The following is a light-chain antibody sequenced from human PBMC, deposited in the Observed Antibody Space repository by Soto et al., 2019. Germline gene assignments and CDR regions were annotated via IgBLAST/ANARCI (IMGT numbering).Light chain of an antibody. V-gene: IGKV3-20*01. J-gene: IGKJ2*01. CDR2: GAS. CDR3: QRYGSSPPYT. CDR1: QSVSSSY. Sequence: EIVLTQSPGTLSLSPGERATLSCRASQSVSSSYLAWYQQKPGQAPRLLIYGASSRATGIPDRFSGSGSGTDFTLTISRLEPEDFAAYYCQRYGSSPPYTFGQVTKLEIK.